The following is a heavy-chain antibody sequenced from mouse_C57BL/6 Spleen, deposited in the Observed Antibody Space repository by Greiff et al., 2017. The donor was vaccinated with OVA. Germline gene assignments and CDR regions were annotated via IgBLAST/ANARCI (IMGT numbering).Heavy chain of an antibody. D-gene: IGHD2-4*01. J-gene: IGHJ4*01. V-gene: IGHV1-47*01. Sequence: VKLMESGAELVKPGASVKMSCKASGYTFTTYPIEWMKQNHGKSLEWIGNFHPYNDDTKYNEKFKGKATLTVEKSSSTVYLELSRLTSDDSAVYYCARRYDYDDYAMDYWGQGTSVTVSS. CDR1: GYTFTTYP. CDR3: ARRYDYDDYAMDY. CDR2: FHPYNDDT.